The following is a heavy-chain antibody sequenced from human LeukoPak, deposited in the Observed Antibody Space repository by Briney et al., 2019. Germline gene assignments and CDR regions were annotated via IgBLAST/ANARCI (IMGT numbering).Heavy chain of an antibody. CDR2: INPNSGGT. D-gene: IGHD5-12*01. CDR1: GYTFTGYY. CDR3: ARRMTLYSKIDY. J-gene: IGHJ4*02. V-gene: IGHV1-2*02. Sequence: ASVKVSCKASGYTFTGYYMHWVRQAPGQGLEWMGWINPNSGGTNYAQKFQGRVTMTRNTSISTAYAELSSLRSEDTAVYYCARRMTLYSKIDYWGQGTLVTVSS.